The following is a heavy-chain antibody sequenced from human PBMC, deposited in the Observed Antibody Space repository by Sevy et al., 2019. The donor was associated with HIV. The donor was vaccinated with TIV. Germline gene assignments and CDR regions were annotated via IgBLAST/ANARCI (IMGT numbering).Heavy chain of an antibody. CDR1: GFTFSSYA. CDR3: AKEGVDAFDI. Sequence: GGSLGLSCPPSGFTFSSYAMSWVRQAPGKGLGWVSAISGGGGSTSYADSGKGRFTISRDNSKNTLYLQMNSLRAEDTAVYYCAKEGVDAFDIWGQGTMVTVSS. D-gene: IGHD3-16*01. CDR2: ISGGGGST. V-gene: IGHV3-23*01. J-gene: IGHJ3*02.